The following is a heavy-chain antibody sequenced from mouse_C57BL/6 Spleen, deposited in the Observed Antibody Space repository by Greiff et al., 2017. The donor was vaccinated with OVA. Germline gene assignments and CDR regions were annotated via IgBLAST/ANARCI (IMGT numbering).Heavy chain of an antibody. CDR2: IYPGDGDT. CDR3: ARPYYGNSLDY. Sequence: QVQLQQSGAELVKPGASVKISCKASGYAFSSYWMNWVKQRPGKGLEWIGQIYPGDGDTNYNVKFKGKATLTADKSSSTAYMQLSSLTSEDAAVYVCARPYYGNSLDYWGKGTTLTVSS. V-gene: IGHV1-80*01. D-gene: IGHD2-1*01. J-gene: IGHJ2*01. CDR1: GYAFSSYW.